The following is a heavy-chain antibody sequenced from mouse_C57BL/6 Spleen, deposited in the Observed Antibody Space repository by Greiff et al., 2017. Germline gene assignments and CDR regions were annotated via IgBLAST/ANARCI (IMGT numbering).Heavy chain of an antibody. CDR2: IYPSDSET. Sequence: VQLQQPGAELVRPGSSVKLSCKASGYTFTSYWMDWVKQRPGQGLEWIGNIYPSDSETHYTQTFKDKATLTVDKSSSTAYMQLSSLTSADSADYYGAKGRLRYCDVWGTGTTVTVSA. D-gene: IGHD2-4*01. J-gene: IGHJ1*03. CDR3: AKGRLRYCDV. V-gene: IGHV1-61*01. CDR1: GYTFTSYW.